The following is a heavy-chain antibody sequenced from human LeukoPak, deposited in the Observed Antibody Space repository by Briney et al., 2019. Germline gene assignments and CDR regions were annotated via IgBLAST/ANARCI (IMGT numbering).Heavy chain of an antibody. Sequence: ASVKVSCKASGYTFTSYYMHWVRQAPGQGLEWMGIINLSGGSTSYAQKFQGRVTMTRDTSTSTVYMELSSLRPEDTAVYYCARFPTAGWGSGYYYYGMDVWGQGTTVTVSS. CDR3: ARFPTAGWGSGYYYYGMDV. J-gene: IGHJ6*02. CDR2: INLSGGST. D-gene: IGHD4-17*01. V-gene: IGHV1-46*01. CDR1: GYTFTSYY.